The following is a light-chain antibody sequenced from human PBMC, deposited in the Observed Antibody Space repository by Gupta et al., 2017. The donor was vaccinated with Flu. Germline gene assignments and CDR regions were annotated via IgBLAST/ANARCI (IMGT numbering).Light chain of an antibody. V-gene: IGLV2-8*01. CDR3: SSHTVSDTFV. CDR1: SSDIGAYKY. CDR2: EVT. Sequence: QSALTQPPSASGSPGQSITISGTGTSSDIGAYKYVSWHQQHAGKAPKLIIYEVTKRPSGVPDRFSGSKSGNTASLTGSRLQAEDEGDYYCSSHTVSDTFVFGTGTAVTVL. J-gene: IGLJ1*01.